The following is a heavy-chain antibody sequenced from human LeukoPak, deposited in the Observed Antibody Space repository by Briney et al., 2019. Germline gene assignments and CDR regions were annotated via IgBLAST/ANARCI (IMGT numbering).Heavy chain of an antibody. V-gene: IGHV3-30-3*01. CDR1: GFTFSRYP. Sequence: GTSLRLSCAASGFTFSRYPMHWVRQAPGKGLEWVAVVSYAGSNKYYADSVKGRFTISRDNSKNTLYLQMNSLRPEDTAVYYCARDISSSSPFSDYWGQGTLVTVSS. J-gene: IGHJ4*02. CDR3: ARDISSSSPFSDY. D-gene: IGHD6-6*01. CDR2: VSYAGSNK.